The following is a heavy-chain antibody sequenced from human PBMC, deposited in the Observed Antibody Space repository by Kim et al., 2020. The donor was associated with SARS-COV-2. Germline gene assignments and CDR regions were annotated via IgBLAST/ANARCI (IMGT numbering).Heavy chain of an antibody. D-gene: IGHD1-26*01. CDR3: ARISLGAWGDYGMDV. Sequence: SETLSLTCTVSGGSISSSSYYWGWIRQPPGKGLEWIGSIYYSGSTYYNPSLKSRVTISVDTSKNQFSLKLSSVTAADTAVYYCARISLGAWGDYGMDVWGQGTTVTVSS. J-gene: IGHJ6*02. CDR1: GGSISSSSYY. V-gene: IGHV4-39*01. CDR2: IYYSGST.